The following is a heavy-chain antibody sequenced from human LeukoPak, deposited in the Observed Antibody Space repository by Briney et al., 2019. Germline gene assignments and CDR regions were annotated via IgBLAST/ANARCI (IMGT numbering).Heavy chain of an antibody. J-gene: IGHJ4*02. CDR2: INSSSSYI. Sequence: PGGSLRLSCAASGFTFSSYSMNWVRQAPGKGLEWVSSINSSSSYIYYADSVKGRFTISRDNARKSLYLQMNSLRVEDTAVYYCARGIDYWGQGTLVTVSS. V-gene: IGHV3-21*04. CDR3: ARGIDY. CDR1: GFTFSSYS.